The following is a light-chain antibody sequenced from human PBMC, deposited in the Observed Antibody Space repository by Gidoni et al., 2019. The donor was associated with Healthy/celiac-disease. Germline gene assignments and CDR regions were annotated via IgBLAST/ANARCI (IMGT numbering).Light chain of an antibody. J-gene: IGKJ2*01. Sequence: EIVMTQSPATLSVSPGERATPSCRASQRVSSNLAWYQQKPGQAPRLLIYGASTRATGIPARFSGSGSGTEFTLTISSLQSEDFAVYYCQQYNNWLMYTFGQGTKLEIK. CDR3: QQYNNWLMYT. V-gene: IGKV3-15*01. CDR1: QRVSSN. CDR2: GAS.